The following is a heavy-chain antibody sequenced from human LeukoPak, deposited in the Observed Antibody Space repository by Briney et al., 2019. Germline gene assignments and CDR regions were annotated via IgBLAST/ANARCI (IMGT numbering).Heavy chain of an antibody. CDR3: ARGPGYSYGYLDYYYGMDV. J-gene: IGHJ6*02. Sequence: SETLSLTCAVYGGSFSGYYWSWIRQSPGEGLEWIGEINYSENTNYNPSLKSRVTMSINTSKNHFSLKLSSVTAADTAVYYCARGPGYSYGYLDYYYGMDVWGQGTTVTVSS. D-gene: IGHD5-18*01. CDR1: GGSFSGYY. V-gene: IGHV4-34*01. CDR2: INYSENT.